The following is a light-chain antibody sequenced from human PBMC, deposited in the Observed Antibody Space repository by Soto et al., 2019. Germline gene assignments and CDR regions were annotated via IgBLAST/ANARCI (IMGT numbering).Light chain of an antibody. V-gene: IGKV1-8*01. CDR1: QGISSY. CDR2: AAS. CDR3: QQYYRSFT. Sequence: AIRMTQSPSSFSASTGDRVTITCRASQGISSYLAWYQQKPGKAPKLLIYAASTLQSGVPSRFSRSGSGTDFTLTISCLQSEDFATYYCQQYYRSFTFGPGTKEDIK. J-gene: IGKJ3*01.